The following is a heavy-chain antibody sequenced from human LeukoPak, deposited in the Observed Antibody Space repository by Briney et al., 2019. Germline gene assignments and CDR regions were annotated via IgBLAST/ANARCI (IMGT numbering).Heavy chain of an antibody. J-gene: IGHJ6*03. CDR3: ARDLSGSPYYYYYMDV. CDR2: IKQDGSEK. Sequence: GSLRLSCAASGFTFSSYEMNWVRQAPGKGLEWVANIKQDGSEKYYVDSVKGRFTISRDNAKDSLYLQMSSLRAEDTALYYCARDLSGSPYYYYYMDVWGGGTTVTVSS. D-gene: IGHD6-25*01. CDR1: GFTFSSYE. V-gene: IGHV3-7*01.